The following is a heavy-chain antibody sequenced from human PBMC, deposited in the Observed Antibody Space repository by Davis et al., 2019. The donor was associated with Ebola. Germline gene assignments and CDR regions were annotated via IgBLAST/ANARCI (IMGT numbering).Heavy chain of an antibody. CDR3: ARESDGMDV. CDR2: IKEDGGEK. Sequence: GESLKISCAASGLIFNNYWMSWIRQAPGKGPEWVAIIKEDGGEKYYVDSVKGRFTISRDNAKNSLFLEMNSLRAEDTAVYYCARESDGMDVWGKGTTVTVSS. CDR1: GLIFNNYW. V-gene: IGHV3-7*03. J-gene: IGHJ6*04.